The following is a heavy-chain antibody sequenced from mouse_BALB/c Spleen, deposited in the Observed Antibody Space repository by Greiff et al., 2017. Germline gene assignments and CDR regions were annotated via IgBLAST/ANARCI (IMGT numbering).Heavy chain of an antibody. V-gene: IGHV5-12-1*01. CDR2: ISSGGGST. CDR3: ASASPAMDY. Sequence: EVQRVESGGGLVKPGGSLKLSCAASGFAFSSYDMSWVRQTPEKRLEWVAYISSGGGSTYYPDTVKGRFTISRDNAKNTLYLQMSSLKSEDTAMYYCASASPAMDYWGQGTSVTVSS. CDR1: GFAFSSYD. J-gene: IGHJ4*01.